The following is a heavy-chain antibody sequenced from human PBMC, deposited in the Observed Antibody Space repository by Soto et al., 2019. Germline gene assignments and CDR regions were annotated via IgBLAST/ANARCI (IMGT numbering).Heavy chain of an antibody. Sequence: GGSLRLSCAASGFTFSNYAINWVRQSPGKGLEWVSVISGSVGSTYADSVKGRFTITRDNSKNTLYLQMNSLRAEDTAVYYCAKAGGAAGTVDYFDYWGQGTLVTVSS. CDR3: AKAGGAAGTVDYFDY. CDR2: ISGSVGST. D-gene: IGHD6-13*01. CDR1: GFTFSNYA. J-gene: IGHJ4*02. V-gene: IGHV3-23*01.